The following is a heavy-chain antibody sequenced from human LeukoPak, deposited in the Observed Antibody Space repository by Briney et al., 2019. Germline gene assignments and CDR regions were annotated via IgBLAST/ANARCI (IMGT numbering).Heavy chain of an antibody. CDR3: AKGRMVRGVIITAHYYYYGMDV. CDR2: ISGSGGST. CDR1: GFTFGSYA. D-gene: IGHD3-10*01. V-gene: IGHV3-23*01. Sequence: GGSLRLSCAASGFTFGSYAMSWVRQAPGKGLEWVSAISGSGGSTYYADSVKGRFTISRDNSKNTLYLQMNSLRAEDTAVYYCAKGRMVRGVIITAHYYYYGMDVWGQGTTVTVSS. J-gene: IGHJ6*02.